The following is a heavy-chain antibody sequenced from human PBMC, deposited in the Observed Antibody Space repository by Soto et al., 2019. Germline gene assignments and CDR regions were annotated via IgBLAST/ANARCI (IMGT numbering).Heavy chain of an antibody. CDR3: ARVATTVTTHSYYDMNV. CDR2: IYSGGST. V-gene: IGHV3-53*01. J-gene: IGHJ6*02. D-gene: IGHD4-17*01. CDR1: GFTVSSNY. Sequence: EGSLRLSCAASGFTVSSNYMSWVRQAPGKGLEWVSVIYSGGSTYYADSVKGRFTISRDNSKNTLYLQMNSLRAEDTAVYYCARVATTVTTHSYYDMNVWGQGTTVTVSS.